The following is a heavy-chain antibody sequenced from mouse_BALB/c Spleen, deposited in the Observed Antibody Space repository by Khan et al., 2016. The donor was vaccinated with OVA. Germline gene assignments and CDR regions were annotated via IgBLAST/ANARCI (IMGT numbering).Heavy chain of an antibody. CDR1: GYTFINYW. CDR3: ARRGLRWDFDY. Sequence: QIQLVQSGAELAKPGASVKMSCKASGYTFINYWILWVKQRPGQGLEWIGYINPSTAYTECNQNFKDKATLTADKSSRTAYMQLSSLTSEDSAVYYCARRGLRWDFDYWGQGTTLTVSS. J-gene: IGHJ2*01. D-gene: IGHD1-1*01. CDR2: INPSTAYT. V-gene: IGHV1-7*01.